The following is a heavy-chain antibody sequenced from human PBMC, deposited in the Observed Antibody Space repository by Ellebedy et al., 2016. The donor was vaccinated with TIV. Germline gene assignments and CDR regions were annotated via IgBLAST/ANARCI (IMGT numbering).Heavy chain of an antibody. Sequence: ASVKVSCKASGYTFTSNGISWVRQAPGQGLEWMGWISAYNGNTNYAQKFQGRVTMTTDTSTSTDYMGLRSLRSDDTAVYYCARDGGYCSGSSCPDVDQYGMDVWGQGTTVTVSS. J-gene: IGHJ6*02. CDR3: ARDGGYCSGSSCPDVDQYGMDV. CDR1: GYTFTSNG. CDR2: ISAYNGNT. V-gene: IGHV1-18*01. D-gene: IGHD2-15*01.